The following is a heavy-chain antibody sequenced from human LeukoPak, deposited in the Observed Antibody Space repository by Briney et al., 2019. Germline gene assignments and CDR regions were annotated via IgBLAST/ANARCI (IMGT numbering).Heavy chain of an antibody. J-gene: IGHJ3*02. Sequence: SQTLSLTCTVSGGSISSGSYYWSWIRQPAGKGLEWIGRIYTSGSTNYNPSLKSRVTISVDTSKNQFSLKLSSVTAADTAVYYCAREVFVVVPAARVAFDIWGQGTMVTVSS. CDR3: AREVFVVVPAARVAFDI. CDR1: GGSISSGSYY. V-gene: IGHV4-61*02. CDR2: IYTSGST. D-gene: IGHD2-2*01.